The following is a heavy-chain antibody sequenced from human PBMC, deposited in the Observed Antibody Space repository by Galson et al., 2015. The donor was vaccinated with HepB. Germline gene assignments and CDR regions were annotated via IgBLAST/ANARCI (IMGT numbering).Heavy chain of an antibody. CDR2: INTDGSKT. V-gene: IGHV3-74*01. J-gene: IGHJ3*02. D-gene: IGHD6-13*01. CDR1: GFTFSSYW. Sequence: SLRLSCAASGFTFSSYWMHWVRQAPGKGLVWVSRINTDGSKTAYADSVKGRFTISRDNAKHTLYLQVKRLRAEDMAVYYCAREPGISFPTYHAFDIWGQGTMVTVSS. CDR3: AREPGISFPTYHAFDI.